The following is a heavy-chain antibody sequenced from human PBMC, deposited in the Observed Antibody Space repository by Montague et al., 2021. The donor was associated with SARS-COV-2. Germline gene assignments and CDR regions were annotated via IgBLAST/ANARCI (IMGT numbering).Heavy chain of an antibody. J-gene: IGHJ6*03. CDR2: INHSGST. Sequence: SETLSLTCAVYGGSFIVYYWSWIRQPPGKGLEWIGEINHSGSTNYNPSLKSRVTISVDTSKNQFSLKLSSVTAADTAVYYCARARQDVVVPTLGIGAYYYYYYMDVWGQGTTVTVSS. CDR1: GGSFIVYY. D-gene: IGHD2-2*01. V-gene: IGHV4-34*01. CDR3: ARARQDVVVPTLGIGAYYYYYYMDV.